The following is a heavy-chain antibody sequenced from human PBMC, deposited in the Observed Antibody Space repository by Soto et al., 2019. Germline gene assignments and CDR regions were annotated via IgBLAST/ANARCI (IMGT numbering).Heavy chain of an antibody. CDR3: ATGLYYYDSSGLRHWYFDR. V-gene: IGHV1-24*01. Sequence: ASVKVSCKVSGYTLSKLSIHWVRQPPGKGLEWMGGFEPEDGETIYAQKFQGRVTMTEDISTDTAYMELSSLRSEDTAVYYCATGLYYYDSSGLRHWYFDRWGRGTLVTVSS. D-gene: IGHD3-22*01. J-gene: IGHJ2*01. CDR1: GYTLSKLS. CDR2: FEPEDGET.